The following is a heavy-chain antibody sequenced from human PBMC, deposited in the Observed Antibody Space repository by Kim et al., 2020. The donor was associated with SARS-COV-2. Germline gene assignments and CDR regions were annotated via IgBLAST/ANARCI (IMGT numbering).Heavy chain of an antibody. J-gene: IGHJ6*02. CDR2: IKQDGSEK. CDR3: ARDGIAAAGNYYYYGMDV. D-gene: IGHD6-13*01. V-gene: IGHV3-7*03. CDR1: GFTFSSYW. Sequence: GGSLRLSCAASGFTFSSYWMSWVRQAPGKGLEWVANIKQDGSEKYYMDSVKGRFTISRDNAKNSLYLQMNSLRAEDTAVYYCARDGIAAAGNYYYYGMDVWGQGTTVTVSS.